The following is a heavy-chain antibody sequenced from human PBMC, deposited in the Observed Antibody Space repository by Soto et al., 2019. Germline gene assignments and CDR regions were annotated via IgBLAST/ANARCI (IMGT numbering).Heavy chain of an antibody. D-gene: IGHD1-26*01. CDR2: INIYVTTT. V-gene: IGHV3-74*01. J-gene: IGHJ5*02. Sequence: EVQLVESGGGLVQPGGSLRLSCAASGFAFSTKWRHWVRQGPGKGLVWVSRINIYVTTTNYADSVKGRFTISRDNAKNMLYLQMDSLRAEDTAVYYCARIPYSDTDPCPWGQGTLVTVSS. CDR1: GFAFSTKW. CDR3: ARIPYSDTDPCP.